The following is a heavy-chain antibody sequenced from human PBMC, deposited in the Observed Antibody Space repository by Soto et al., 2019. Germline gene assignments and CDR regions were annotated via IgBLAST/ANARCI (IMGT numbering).Heavy chain of an antibody. CDR1: GFTFSSYG. Sequence: PGGSLRLSCAASGFTFSSYGMHWVRQAPGKGLEWVAVIWYDGSNKYYADSVKGRYTISRDNSKNTLYLQMNSLRAEDTAVYYCARDGYYYGSGSYYSDYWGQGTLVTVSS. CDR3: ARDGYYYGSGSYYSDY. CDR2: IWYDGSNK. J-gene: IGHJ4*02. V-gene: IGHV3-33*01. D-gene: IGHD3-10*01.